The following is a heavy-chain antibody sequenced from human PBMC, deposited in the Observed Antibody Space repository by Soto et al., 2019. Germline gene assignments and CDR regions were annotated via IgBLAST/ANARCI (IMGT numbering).Heavy chain of an antibody. CDR2: ISAYNGNT. J-gene: IGHJ6*02. CDR1: GYTFTSYG. Sequence: APVKVSRKASGYTFTSYGISWVRQAPGQGLEWMGWISAYNGNTNYAQKLQGRVTMTTDTSTSTAYMELRSLRSDDTAVYYCARPNSAVQGYYYGMDVWGQGTTVTVSS. V-gene: IGHV1-18*04. D-gene: IGHD1-1*01. CDR3: ARPNSAVQGYYYGMDV.